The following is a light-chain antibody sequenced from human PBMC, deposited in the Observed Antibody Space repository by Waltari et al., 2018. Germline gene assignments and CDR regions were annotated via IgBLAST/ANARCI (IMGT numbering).Light chain of an antibody. Sequence: DVVMTQSPLSLPVTLGQPASISCTSSQNPVHRDGKTYLNWFNQGPGQSPRRLIYKVSNRDSGVPDRFSSSGSGTDCTLTISRVEAEDVGIYYCMQATHWPLTFGQGTRVEIK. J-gene: IGKJ1*01. V-gene: IGKV2-30*02. CDR1: QNPVHRDGKTY. CDR2: KVS. CDR3: MQATHWPLT.